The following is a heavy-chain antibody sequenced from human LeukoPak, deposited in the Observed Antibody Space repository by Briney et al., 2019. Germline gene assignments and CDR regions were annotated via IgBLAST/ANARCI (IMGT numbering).Heavy chain of an antibody. V-gene: IGHV3-11*01. CDR3: ASLGGSSFPFDY. D-gene: IGHD6-6*01. CDR2: ISTSSSTI. Sequence: GGSLRLSCAASGFTFSDYYMSWIRQAPGKGLEWVSYISTSSSTIYYADSVKGRFTISRDNAKNSLYLQMNSLRAEDTAVFYCASLGGSSFPFDYWGQGTLVTVSS. J-gene: IGHJ4*02. CDR1: GFTFSDYY.